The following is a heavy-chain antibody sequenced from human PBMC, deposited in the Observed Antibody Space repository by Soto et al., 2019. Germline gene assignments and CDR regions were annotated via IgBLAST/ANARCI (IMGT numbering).Heavy chain of an antibody. CDR3: ANPEGAGSSWFDY. CDR1: GFTFSSYG. V-gene: IGHV3-30*18. CDR2: ISYDGSNK. D-gene: IGHD6-13*01. J-gene: IGHJ4*02. Sequence: PGGSLRLSCAASGFTFSSYGMHWVRQAPGKGLEWVAVISYDGSNKYYADSVKGRFTISRDNSKNTLYLQMNSLRAEDTAVYYCANPEGAGSSWFDYWGQGTLVTVSS.